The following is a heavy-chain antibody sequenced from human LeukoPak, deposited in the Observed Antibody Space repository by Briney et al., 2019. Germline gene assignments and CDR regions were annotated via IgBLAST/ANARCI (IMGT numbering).Heavy chain of an antibody. D-gene: IGHD4-23*01. CDR3: ARAAGGNSHFDY. Sequence: SETLSLTCTVSGGSVSSDSFHCSWIRQPPGKGLEWIGYIYFSGSTNYNPSLKSRATISVDTSKNQFSLKLSSVTAADTAVHHCARAAGGNSHFDYWGQGTLVTVSS. J-gene: IGHJ4*02. CDR2: IYFSGST. V-gene: IGHV4-61*01. CDR1: GGSVSSDSFH.